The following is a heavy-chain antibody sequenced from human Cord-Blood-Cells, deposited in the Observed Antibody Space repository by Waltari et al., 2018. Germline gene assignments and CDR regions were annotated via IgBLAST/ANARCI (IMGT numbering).Heavy chain of an antibody. CDR1: VGTFSSYA. Sequence: QVQLVQSGAEVKNPASSVQVSCKASVGTFSSYAISWVRQAPGHGLEWMGGIIPIFCTANYAQKFQGRVTITADESTSTAYMELSSLRSEDTAVYYCARDLSRGYDDAFDIWGQGAMVTVSS. D-gene: IGHD5-12*01. V-gene: IGHV1-69*01. CDR3: ARDLSRGYDDAFDI. CDR2: IIPIFCTA. J-gene: IGHJ3*02.